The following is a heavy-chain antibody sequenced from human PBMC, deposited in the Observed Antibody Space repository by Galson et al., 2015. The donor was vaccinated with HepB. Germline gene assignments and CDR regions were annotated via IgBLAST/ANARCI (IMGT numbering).Heavy chain of an antibody. CDR3: ARDTSYGDSSLFY. Sequence: SVKVSCKASGFTFPNYGIRWVRQAPGQGLEWVGWISAYNGKTNYAQRLQGRVTMSRDTSTNTVYMELRNLRSDDTAVYYCARDTSYGDSSLFYWGQGTLVAVSS. V-gene: IGHV1-18*01. D-gene: IGHD4-17*01. J-gene: IGHJ4*02. CDR2: ISAYNGKT. CDR1: GFTFPNYG.